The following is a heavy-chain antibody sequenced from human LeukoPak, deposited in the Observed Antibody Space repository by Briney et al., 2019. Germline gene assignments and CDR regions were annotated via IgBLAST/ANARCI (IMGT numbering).Heavy chain of an antibody. J-gene: IGHJ3*02. CDR3: ARVRHDSSGYYYVNNAFDI. CDR2: IYYSGST. V-gene: IGHV4-59*12. Sequence: PSETLSLTCTVSGGSISSYYWSWLRQPPGKGLEWIGYIYYSGSTYYNPSLKSRVTISVDTSKNQFSLKLSSVTAADTAVYYCARVRHDSSGYYYVNNAFDIWGQGTMVTVSS. D-gene: IGHD3-22*01. CDR1: GGSISSYY.